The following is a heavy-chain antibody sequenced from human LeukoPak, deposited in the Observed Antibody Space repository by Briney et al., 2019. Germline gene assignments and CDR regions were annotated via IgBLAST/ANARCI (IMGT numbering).Heavy chain of an antibody. V-gene: IGHV3-30*02. D-gene: IGHD6-19*01. CDR1: GFSRNTFG. CDR3: AQDSLLAVASD. CDR2: IHYDGRDK. J-gene: IGHJ4*02. Sequence: GGSLRLSCAASGFSRNTFGMHWVRQAPGKGLEWVAFIHYDGRDKFYPDSMKGRFTISRDDSNNTLFLQMNSLRVDDTAVYYCAQDSLLAVASDWGQGTLVTVSS.